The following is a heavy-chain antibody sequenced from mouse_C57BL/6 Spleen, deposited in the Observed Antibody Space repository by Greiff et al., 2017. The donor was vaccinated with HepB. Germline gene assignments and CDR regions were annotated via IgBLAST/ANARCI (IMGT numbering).Heavy chain of an antibody. CDR2: IHPNSGST. Sequence: QVQLQQSGAELVKPGASVKLSCKASGYTFTSYWMHWVKQRPGQGLEWIGMIHPNSGSTNYNEKFKSKATLTVDKSSSTAYMQLSSLTSEDSAVYYCAIPNSYYAMEGWGQGASVTVAT. V-gene: IGHV1-64*01. CDR1: GYTFTSYW. J-gene: IGHJ4*01. CDR3: AIPNSYYAMEG. D-gene: IGHD4-1*02.